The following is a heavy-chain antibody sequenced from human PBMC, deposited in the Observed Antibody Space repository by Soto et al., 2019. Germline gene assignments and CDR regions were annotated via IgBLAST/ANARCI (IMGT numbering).Heavy chain of an antibody. Sequence: PGESLKISCRVSGYTFTNYWIAWVRQMPGKGLEWMGITYPGDSDTRYSPSFQGQVTISVDKSINTAYLQWSSLKASDSAMYYCARVWEMATVAACDYWGQGTLVTVSS. J-gene: IGHJ4*02. D-gene: IGHD6-13*01. CDR2: TYPGDSDT. CDR1: GYTFTNYW. CDR3: ARVWEMATVAACDY. V-gene: IGHV5-51*01.